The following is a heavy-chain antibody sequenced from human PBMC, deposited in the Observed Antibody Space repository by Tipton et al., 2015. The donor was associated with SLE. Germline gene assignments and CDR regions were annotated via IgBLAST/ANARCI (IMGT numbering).Heavy chain of an antibody. D-gene: IGHD3-10*01. CDR1: GASMSGYY. CDR2: IFDNGNS. Sequence: TLSLTCTVSGASMSGYYWSWIRQSPGKGLEWIGYIFDNGNSNYNPSPKSRVTISIDTSKNQFSLRLTSLTAADTAVYYCVKDIGTGPNYYGSGSYRRHYGMDVWGQGTTVTVSS. V-gene: IGHV4-59*01. CDR3: VKDIGTGPNYYGSGSYRRHYGMDV. J-gene: IGHJ6*02.